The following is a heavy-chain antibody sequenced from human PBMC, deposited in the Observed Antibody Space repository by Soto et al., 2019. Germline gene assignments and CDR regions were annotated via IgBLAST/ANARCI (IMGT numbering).Heavy chain of an antibody. D-gene: IGHD5-12*01. CDR3: ASLHGGYSGYETKYYYYGMDV. J-gene: IGHJ6*02. Sequence: PGESLKISCKGSGYSFTSYWISWVRQMPGKGLEWMGRIDPSDSYTNYSPSFQGHVTISADKSISTAYLQWSSLKASDTAMYYCASLHGGYSGYETKYYYYGMDVWGQGTKVTVSS. CDR1: GYSFTSYW. V-gene: IGHV5-10-1*01. CDR2: IDPSDSYT.